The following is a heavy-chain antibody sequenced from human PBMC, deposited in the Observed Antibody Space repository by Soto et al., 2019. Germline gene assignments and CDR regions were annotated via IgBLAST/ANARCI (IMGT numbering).Heavy chain of an antibody. CDR1: GGSFSGYY. J-gene: IGHJ4*02. Sequence: SETLSLTCAVYGGSFSGYYWSWIRQPPGKGLEWIGEINHSGSTNYNPSLKSRVTISVDTSKNQFSLKLSSVTAADTAVYYCARGGYDYVWGSYRRFDYWGQGXLVTVYS. CDR2: INHSGST. D-gene: IGHD3-16*02. V-gene: IGHV4-34*01. CDR3: ARGGYDYVWGSYRRFDY.